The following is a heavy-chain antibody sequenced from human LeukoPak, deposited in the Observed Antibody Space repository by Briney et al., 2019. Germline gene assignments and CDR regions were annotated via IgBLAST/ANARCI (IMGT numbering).Heavy chain of an antibody. Sequence: GGSLRLSCAASGFTSSSYAMSWVRQAPGKGLGWVSTISGSASSTYNAESVRGRFTVSRDNSKNTLSLQMNSLAAEDTAVYFCAKGVTATRPDYFDNWGQGTLVSVSS. D-gene: IGHD1-20*01. CDR1: GFTSSSYA. V-gene: IGHV3-23*01. CDR3: AKGVTATRPDYFDN. CDR2: ISGSASST. J-gene: IGHJ4*02.